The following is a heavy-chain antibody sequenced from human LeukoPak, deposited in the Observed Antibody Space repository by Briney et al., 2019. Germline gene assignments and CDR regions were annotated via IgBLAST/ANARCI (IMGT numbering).Heavy chain of an antibody. D-gene: IGHD3-22*01. Sequence: SQRQSPTCTVSGGSISSGGYYWSWIRQHPGKGLEWIGYIHYSGSTYYSPSLKSRFTISVDTSKSQFSLKLSSVTAADTAVYYCAGSRIGYSDSSGFFDCAGQASPVTVSS. CDR1: GGSISSGGYY. J-gene: IGHJ4*02. V-gene: IGHV4-31*03. CDR2: IHYSGST. CDR3: AGSRIGYSDSSGFFDC.